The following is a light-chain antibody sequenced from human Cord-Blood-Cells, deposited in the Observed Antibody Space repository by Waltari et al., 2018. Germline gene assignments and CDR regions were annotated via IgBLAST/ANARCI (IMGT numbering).Light chain of an antibody. CDR2: RNK. J-gene: IGLJ1*01. CDR3: VAWDDSLSGYV. V-gene: IGLV1-47*01. CDR1: SSNIGSNY. Sequence: QSVLTQPPSASGTPGQRVTISCSGSSSNIGSNYVYWYQQLPGTAPKLLIYRNKQRPSGVPGRFSGSKSGTSASLAISGLRSEDEADYYCVAWDDSLSGYVFGTGTKVTVL.